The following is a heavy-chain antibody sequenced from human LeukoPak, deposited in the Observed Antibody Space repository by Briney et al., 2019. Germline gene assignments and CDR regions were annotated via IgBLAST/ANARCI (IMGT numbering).Heavy chain of an antibody. V-gene: IGHV3-53*01. CDR3: ARVLRYFDWLSDSYYYYYMDV. CDR1: GFTVSSNY. CDR2: IYSGGST. D-gene: IGHD3-9*01. Sequence: GGSVRLSCAASGFTVSSNYMSWVRQARGKGLEWVSVIYSGGSTYYAHSVKGRFTISRDNSKNTLYLQMNSLRAEDTAVYYCARVLRYFDWLSDSYYYYYMDVWGKGTTVALSS. J-gene: IGHJ6*03.